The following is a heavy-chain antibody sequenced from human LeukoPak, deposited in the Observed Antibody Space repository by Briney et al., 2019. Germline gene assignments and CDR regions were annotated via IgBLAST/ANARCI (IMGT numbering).Heavy chain of an antibody. CDR1: GGSISSGDYY. CDR2: IYYSGST. J-gene: IGHJ4*02. CDR3: ARENGVNSAVDN. D-gene: IGHD4-23*01. Sequence: PSETLSLTCPVSGGSISSGDYYWSWIRQPPGKGREGLGNIYYSGSTYYNPSLKSRVTISGDTSKNQFSLKLSSVTAADTAVYYCARENGVNSAVDNWGQRTLLTVSS. V-gene: IGHV4-30-4*08.